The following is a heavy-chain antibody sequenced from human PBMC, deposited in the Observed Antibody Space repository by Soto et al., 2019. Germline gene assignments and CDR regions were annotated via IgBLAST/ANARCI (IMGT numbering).Heavy chain of an antibody. CDR2: MSDDGSNK. V-gene: IGHV3-30*18. CDR3: AKDGADTGTYNFDY. J-gene: IGHJ4*02. CDR1: GFTFSDYA. D-gene: IGHD1-26*01. Sequence: QVQLVESGGGVVQPGRSLRLSCAASGFTFSDYAMHWVRQAPGKGLEWVAVMSDDGSNKFYADSVKGRFTISRDNSKNTLYLQMTSLKTEDTAVYYCAKDGADTGTYNFDYWGQGTLVTVSS.